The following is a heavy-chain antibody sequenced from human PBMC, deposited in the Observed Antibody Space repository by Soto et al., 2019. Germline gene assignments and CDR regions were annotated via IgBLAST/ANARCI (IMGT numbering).Heavy chain of an antibody. V-gene: IGHV3-9*01. CDR3: AKDRAVVVPVSTSYFHYYGLDV. D-gene: IGHD2-2*01. CDR2: VGWNGGDI. CDR1: GFTLDDYT. J-gene: IGHJ6*02. Sequence: VQLVESGGGLVQPGGSLRLSCAASGFTLDDYTMHWVRQAPGKGLEWVSGVGWNGGDIVYADSVKGRFTVSRENTKNSLYLEVNSLRAEDTAIYYCAKDRAVVVPVSTSYFHYYGLDVWGQGTTVTVS.